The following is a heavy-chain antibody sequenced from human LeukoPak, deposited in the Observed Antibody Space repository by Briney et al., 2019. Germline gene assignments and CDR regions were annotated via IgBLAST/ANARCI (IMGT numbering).Heavy chain of an antibody. CDR1: GYTFTGYY. J-gene: IGHJ4*02. V-gene: IGHV1-46*01. CDR3: ATGAVRCSGGSCYSGEFDY. Sequence: ASVKVSCTASGYTFTGYYLHWVRQAPGQGLEWMGIINPSGGSTSYAQKFQGRVTMTEDTSTDTAYMELSSLRSEDTAVYYCATGAVRCSGGSCYSGEFDYWGQGTLVTVSS. CDR2: INPSGGST. D-gene: IGHD2-15*01.